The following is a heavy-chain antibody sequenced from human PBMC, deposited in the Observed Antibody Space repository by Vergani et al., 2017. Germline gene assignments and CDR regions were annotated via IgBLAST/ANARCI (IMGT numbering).Heavy chain of an antibody. J-gene: IGHJ6*03. Sequence: EVQLLESGGGLVQPGGSLRLSCAASGFTFSSYAMSWVRQAPGKGLEWVSAISGSGGSTYYADSVKGRFTISRDNSKNTLYLQMNSLRAEDTAVYYCAKVAAAGSIYYYYYYMDVWGKGTTVTVSS. D-gene: IGHD6-13*01. CDR2: ISGSGGST. V-gene: IGHV3-23*01. CDR3: AKVAAAGSIYYYYYYMDV. CDR1: GFTFSSYA.